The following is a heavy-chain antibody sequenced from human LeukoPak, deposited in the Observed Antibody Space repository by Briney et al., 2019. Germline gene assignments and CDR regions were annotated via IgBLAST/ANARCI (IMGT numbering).Heavy chain of an antibody. CDR3: AKDGIWFGELLYDY. J-gene: IGHJ4*02. D-gene: IGHD3-10*01. CDR1: GFTFSSYA. V-gene: IGHV3-23*01. Sequence: PGGSLRLSCAASGFTFSSYAMSWVRQAPGKGLEWVSAISGSGGSTYYADSVKGRFTISRDNSKNTLYLQMNSLRAEDTAVYYCAKDGIWFGELLYDYWGQGTLVTVSS. CDR2: ISGSGGST.